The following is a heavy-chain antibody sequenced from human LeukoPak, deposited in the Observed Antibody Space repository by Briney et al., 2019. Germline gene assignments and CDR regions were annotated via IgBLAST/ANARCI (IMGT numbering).Heavy chain of an antibody. Sequence: GGSLRLSCAASGFTFSSYWMSWVRQAPGKGLEWVSAISGSGGSTYYADSVKGRFTISRDNSKNTLYLQMNSLRAEDTAVYYCAKAAIGPVVPAATYFDYWGQGTLVTVSS. J-gene: IGHJ4*02. D-gene: IGHD2-2*01. CDR2: ISGSGGST. V-gene: IGHV3-23*01. CDR1: GFTFSSYW. CDR3: AKAAIGPVVPAATYFDY.